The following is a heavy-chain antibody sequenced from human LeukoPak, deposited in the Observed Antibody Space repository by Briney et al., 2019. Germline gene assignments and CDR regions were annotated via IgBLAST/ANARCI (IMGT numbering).Heavy chain of an antibody. V-gene: IGHV3-7*01. D-gene: IGHD1-26*01. CDR3: ARFGRELPFDY. J-gene: IGHJ4*02. CDR2: IKQNGSEK. CDR1: GFTFSSYW. Sequence: PGGSLRLSCAASGFTFSSYWMSWVRQAPGKGLEWVAYIKQNGSEKYYVDTVKGRFTISRDNAKISLYLQMNSLRAEDTAVYYCARFGRELPFDYWGQGTLVTVSS.